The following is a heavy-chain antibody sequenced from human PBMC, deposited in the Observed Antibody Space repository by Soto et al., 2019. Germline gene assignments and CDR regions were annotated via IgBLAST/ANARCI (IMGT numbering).Heavy chain of an antibody. V-gene: IGHV3-23*01. Sequence: GSLRLSCAASGFTFSSYAMTWVRQAPGKGLEWVSAIRGSGDNTYYADSVKGRFTISRDNSRNTLYLQMNSLRVEDTAVYYCAKDSSELDCCLDSFDIWGQGTMVTVSS. D-gene: IGHD1-1*01. CDR2: IRGSGDNT. CDR3: AKDSSELDCCLDSFDI. J-gene: IGHJ3*02. CDR1: GFTFSSYA.